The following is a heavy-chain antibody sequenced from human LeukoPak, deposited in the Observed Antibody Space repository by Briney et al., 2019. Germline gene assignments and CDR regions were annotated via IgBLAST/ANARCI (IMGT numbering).Heavy chain of an antibody. CDR1: GFTLCSYS. Sequence: GGSLRLSCAASGFTLCSYSLSWGRPAPGEGVEWVSAISGSGGSTYYADSVKGRFTISRDNSKNTLYLQMNSLRAEDTAVYYCAKDGPIVGARPFDYWGQGTLVTVSS. J-gene: IGHJ4*02. D-gene: IGHD1-26*01. CDR2: ISGSGGST. V-gene: IGHV3-23*01. CDR3: AKDGPIVGARPFDY.